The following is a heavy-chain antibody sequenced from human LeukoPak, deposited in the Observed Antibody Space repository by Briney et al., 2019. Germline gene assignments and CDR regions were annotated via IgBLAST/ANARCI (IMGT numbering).Heavy chain of an antibody. CDR3: ARVHRRYSSRVPPPDY. V-gene: IGHV1-18*01. D-gene: IGHD6-13*01. CDR2: ISPSNGNT. CDR1: GYTFRSYG. Sequence: GASVKVSCKASGYTFRSYGISWVRQAPGQGLEWMGWISPSNGNTKYAQKLQGRVTMTTDTSTRTGYMELRSLRSDDTAVYYCARVHRRYSSRVPPPDYWGQGTLVTVSS. J-gene: IGHJ4*02.